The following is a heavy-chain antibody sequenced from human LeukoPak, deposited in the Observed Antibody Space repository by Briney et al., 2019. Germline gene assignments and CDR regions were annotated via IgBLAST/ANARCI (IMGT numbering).Heavy chain of an antibody. CDR2: ISSSGNTT. CDR3: ARDAGSDIAVAGDYFDY. V-gene: IGHV3-11*01. D-gene: IGHD6-19*01. Sequence: PGGSLRLSCAASGFTFSDNYMSWIRQAPGKGLEWVSYISSSGNTTYNADSVKGRFTISRDNAKNSLYLQMNSLRAEDTALYYCARDAGSDIAVAGDYFDYWGQGTLVTVSS. CDR1: GFTFSDNY. J-gene: IGHJ4*02.